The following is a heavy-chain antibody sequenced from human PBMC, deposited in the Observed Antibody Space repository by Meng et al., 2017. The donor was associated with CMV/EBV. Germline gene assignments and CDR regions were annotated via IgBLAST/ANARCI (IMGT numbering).Heavy chain of an antibody. J-gene: IGHJ4*02. V-gene: IGHV3-23*01. D-gene: IGHD1-1*01. CDR1: GFTFSSYA. CDR3: AKFDTTGTTGVDY. Sequence: GESLKISCAASGFTFSSYAMSWVRQAPGKGLEWVSAISGSGGSTYYADSVKGRFTISRDNSKNTLYLQMNSLRAEDTAVYYCAKFDTTGTTGVDYWGQGTLVTVSS. CDR2: ISGSGGST.